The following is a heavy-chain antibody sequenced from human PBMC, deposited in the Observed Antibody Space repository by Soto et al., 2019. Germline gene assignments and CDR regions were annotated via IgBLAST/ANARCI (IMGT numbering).Heavy chain of an antibody. CDR3: ARGGSGRYYYGSGSYYNRYYYGMDV. D-gene: IGHD3-10*01. CDR2: IIPIFGTA. Sequence: ASVRVSCKASGGTFSSYAISWVRQAPGQGLEWMGGIIPIFGTANYAQKFQGRVTITADESTSTAYMELSSLRSEDTAVYYCARGGSGRYYYGSGSYYNRYYYGMDVWGQGTTVTVSS. V-gene: IGHV1-69*13. CDR1: GGTFSSYA. J-gene: IGHJ6*02.